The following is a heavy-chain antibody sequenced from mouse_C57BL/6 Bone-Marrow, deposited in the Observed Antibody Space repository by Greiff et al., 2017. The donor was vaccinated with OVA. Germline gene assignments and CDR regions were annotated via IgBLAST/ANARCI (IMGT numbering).Heavy chain of an antibody. CDR1: GYTFTSYW. CDR3: ARKVHYYGSSPYYFDY. Sequence: QVQLKQPGAALVTPGASVKMSCKASGYTFTSYWITWVKQRPGQGLEWIGDIYPGSGSTNYNEKFKSKATLTVDTSSSTAYMQLSSLTSEDSAVYYCARKVHYYGSSPYYFDYWGQGTTLTVSS. V-gene: IGHV1-55*01. CDR2: IYPGSGST. J-gene: IGHJ2*01. D-gene: IGHD1-1*01.